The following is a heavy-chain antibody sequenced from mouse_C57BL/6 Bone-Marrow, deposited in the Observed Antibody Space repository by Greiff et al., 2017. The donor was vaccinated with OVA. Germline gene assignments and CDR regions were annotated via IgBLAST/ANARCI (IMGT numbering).Heavy chain of an antibody. J-gene: IGHJ3*01. V-gene: IGHV1-47*01. D-gene: IGHD2-4*01. CDR3: AKPGDYDGDWFAY. CDR1: GYTFTTYP. CDR2: FHPYNDDT. Sequence: QVHVKQSGAELVKPGASVKMSCKASGYTFTTYPIEWMKQNPGKSLEWIGNFHPYNDDTKYNEKFKGKATLTVEKSSSTVYLELSRLTSDDSDVYDCAKPGDYDGDWFAYWGQGTLVTVSA.